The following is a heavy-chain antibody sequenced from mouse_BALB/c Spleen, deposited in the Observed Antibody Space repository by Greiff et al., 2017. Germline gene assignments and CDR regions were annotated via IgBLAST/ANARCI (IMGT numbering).Heavy chain of an antibody. CDR2: ISYSGST. V-gene: IGHV3-2*02. CDR1: GYSITSDYA. D-gene: IGHD1-1*01. J-gene: IGHJ4*01. CDR3: ARKGGSGDYYAMDY. Sequence: EVQRVESGPGLVKPSQSLSLTCTVTGYSITSDYAWNWIRQFPGNKLEWMGYISYSGSTSYNPSLKSRISITRDTSKNQFFLQLNSVTTEDTATYYCARKGGSGDYYAMDYWGQGTSVTVSS.